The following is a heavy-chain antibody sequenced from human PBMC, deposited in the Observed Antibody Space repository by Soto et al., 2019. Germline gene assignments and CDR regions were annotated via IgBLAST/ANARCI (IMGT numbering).Heavy chain of an antibody. D-gene: IGHD3-10*01. CDR2: IYYSGST. Sequence: QVQLQESGPGLVKPSQTLSLTCTVSGGSIRSGDYYWSWIRQPPGKGLESIGYIYYSGSTYYNPSLKSRVTISVDTSKNQFSLKLISVTAADTAVYYCARSLRRGPPLDYWGQGTLVTVSS. J-gene: IGHJ4*02. CDR1: GGSIRSGDYY. V-gene: IGHV4-30-4*01. CDR3: ARSLRRGPPLDY.